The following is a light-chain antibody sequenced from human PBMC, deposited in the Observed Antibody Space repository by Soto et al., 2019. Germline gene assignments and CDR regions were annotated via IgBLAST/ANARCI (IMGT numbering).Light chain of an antibody. V-gene: IGKV3-20*01. CDR1: RSVSASY. CDR2: GAS. CDR3: QQYDTSAT. Sequence: EIVLTQSPGTLSLSPGERATLSCRASRSVSASYLAWYQQKPGQAPRRLIYGASSRATGFPDRFSGSGSGTDFTLTISRLEPEDSAVYYCQQYDTSATFGQGTKLEI. J-gene: IGKJ2*01.